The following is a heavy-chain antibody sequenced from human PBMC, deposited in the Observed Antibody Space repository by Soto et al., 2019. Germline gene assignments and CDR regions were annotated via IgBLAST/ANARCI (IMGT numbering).Heavy chain of an antibody. CDR3: ARGGVARSMSSWGFDP. CDR1: GYTFTNYG. CDR2: ITVFNGNT. D-gene: IGHD6-13*01. Sequence: ASVKVSCKASGYTFTNYGISWVRQAPGQGLEWMGWITVFNGNTNYAQKFQGRVTMTTDTSTSTVYMDLRSLRSDDTAVYYCARGGVARSMSSWGFDPWGQGTLVTVSS. V-gene: IGHV1-18*04. J-gene: IGHJ5*02.